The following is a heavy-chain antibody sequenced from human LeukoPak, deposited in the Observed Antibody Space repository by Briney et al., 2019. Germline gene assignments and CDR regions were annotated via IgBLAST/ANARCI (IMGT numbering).Heavy chain of an antibody. Sequence: ASVKVSCKASGYTFTSYGISWVRQAPGQGLEWMGWISAYNGNTNYAQKLQGRVTMTTDTSTSTAYMELRSLRSDDTAVYYCARALTPSLNLYSSSWYGRDWGQGTLVTVSS. J-gene: IGHJ4*02. CDR1: GYTFTSYG. D-gene: IGHD6-13*01. CDR3: ARALTPSLNLYSSSWYGRD. V-gene: IGHV1-18*01. CDR2: ISAYNGNT.